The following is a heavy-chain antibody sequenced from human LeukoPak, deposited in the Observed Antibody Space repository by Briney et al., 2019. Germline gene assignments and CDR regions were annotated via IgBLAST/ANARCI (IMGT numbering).Heavy chain of an antibody. J-gene: IGHJ3*02. CDR3: TRHTPIPYCSSTSCYEDAFDI. CDR2: IRSKANSYAT. CDR1: GFTFSGSA. D-gene: IGHD2-2*01. V-gene: IGHV3-73*01. Sequence: PGGSLRLSRAASGFTFSGSAMHWVRQASGKGLEWVGRIRSKANSYATAYAASVKGRFTISRDDSKNTAYLQMNSLKTEDTAVYYRTRHTPIPYCSSTSCYEDAFDIWGQGTMVTVSS.